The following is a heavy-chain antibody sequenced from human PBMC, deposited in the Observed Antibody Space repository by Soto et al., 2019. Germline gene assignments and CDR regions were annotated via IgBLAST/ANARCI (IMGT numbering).Heavy chain of an antibody. D-gene: IGHD4-17*01. V-gene: IGHV1-2*04. CDR1: GYTFTGYY. CDR3: ARSAVHDYGDYVAPYYMDV. Sequence: ASVKVSCKASGYTFTGYYMHWVRQAPGQGLEWMGWINPNSGGTNYAQKFQGWVTMTRDTSISTAYMELSRLRSDDTAVYYCARSAVHDYGDYVAPYYMDVWGKGTTVTVS. J-gene: IGHJ6*03. CDR2: INPNSGGT.